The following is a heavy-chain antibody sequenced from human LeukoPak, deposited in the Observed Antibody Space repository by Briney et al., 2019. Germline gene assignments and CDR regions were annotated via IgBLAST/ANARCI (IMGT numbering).Heavy chain of an antibody. CDR1: GGSISSTYDH. Sequence: PSETLSLTCTVSGGSISSTYDHWDWIRQSPGKGLEWLGSIRYSGTTYYNPSLKGRVTMFVDTSNNQFSLMLRSVTAADTAVYYCARRLHYFDYWGQGSLVTVSS. D-gene: IGHD2-21*02. V-gene: IGHV4-39*01. CDR2: IRYSGTT. J-gene: IGHJ4*02. CDR3: ARRLHYFDY.